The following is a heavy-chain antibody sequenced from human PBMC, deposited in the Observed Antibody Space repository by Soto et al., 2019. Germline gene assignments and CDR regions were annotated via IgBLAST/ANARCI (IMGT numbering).Heavy chain of an antibody. Sequence: QVQLQESGPGLVKPSETLSLTCVVSGGSMSSYYWSWIRRPPGKGLEWIGNIYNSGTTTYNPSLKSRVTISLDTSRKQFSLSLKSVTAADTAVYFCARIATAIVQPVAMRVSRHFDLWGRGALVTVAS. CDR3: ARIATAIVQPVAMRVSRHFDL. J-gene: IGHJ2*01. D-gene: IGHD6-25*01. CDR1: GGSMSSYY. V-gene: IGHV4-4*08. CDR2: IYNSGTT.